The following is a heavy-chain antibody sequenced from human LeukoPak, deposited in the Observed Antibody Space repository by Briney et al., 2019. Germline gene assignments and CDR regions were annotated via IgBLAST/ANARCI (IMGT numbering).Heavy chain of an antibody. V-gene: IGHV1-69*13. J-gene: IGHJ4*02. CDR3: ARDRSGSYSPFAAGFDY. D-gene: IGHD1-26*01. Sequence: SVKVSCKASGGTFSSYAISWVRQAPGQGLEWMGGIIPIFGTANYAQKFQGRVTITADESTSTAYMELSSLRSEDTAVYYCARDRSGSYSPFAAGFDYWGQGTLVTVSS. CDR2: IIPIFGTA. CDR1: GGTFSSYA.